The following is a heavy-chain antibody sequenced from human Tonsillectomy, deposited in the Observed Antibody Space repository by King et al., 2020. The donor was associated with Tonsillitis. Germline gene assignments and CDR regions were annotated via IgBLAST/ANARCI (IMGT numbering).Heavy chain of an antibody. CDR3: AKESAGLEGGCSRTSCYDGAFDI. Sequence: QLVQSGGGVVQPGGSLRLSCAASGLTFSSYGMHWVRQTPGKGLEWVAFIRYDGSNDCYVDSVKGRFTISRDNSKNTLYLQMSSLRAEETAVYYCAKESAGLEGGCSRTSCYDGAFDIWGQGTMVTVSS. J-gene: IGHJ3*02. CDR2: IRYDGSND. CDR1: GLTFSSYG. D-gene: IGHD2-2*01. V-gene: IGHV3-30*02.